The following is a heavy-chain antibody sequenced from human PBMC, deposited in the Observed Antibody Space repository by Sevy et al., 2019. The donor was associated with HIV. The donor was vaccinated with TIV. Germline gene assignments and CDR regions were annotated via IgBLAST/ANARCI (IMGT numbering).Heavy chain of an antibody. CDR2: ISCSGSST. CDR3: AKEGGSHYDTSGSFDD. D-gene: IGHD3-22*01. V-gene: IGHV3-23*01. Sequence: GGSLRLSCTTSGFTFSIYGMSWVRQAPGKGLEWVSAISCSGSSTYYADSVKGRFTISRDNSKNTLYLQMNSLRAEDTAVFYCAKEGGSHYDTSGSFDDWGQGTRVTVSS. CDR1: GFTFSIYG. J-gene: IGHJ4*02.